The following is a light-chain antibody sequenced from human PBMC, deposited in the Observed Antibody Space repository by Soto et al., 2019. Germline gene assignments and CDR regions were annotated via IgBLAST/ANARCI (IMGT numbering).Light chain of an antibody. Sequence: DLQMTQSPSSLSASVGDRVTITCRASQSIGRYLSWYQQKPGKPPSLLIYVASALEGGVPSRFSGSVSGTDFTLTISSLQPEDFATYFCQQSHSSPLTFGQGTKVEI. V-gene: IGKV1-39*01. J-gene: IGKJ1*01. CDR2: VAS. CDR1: QSIGRY. CDR3: QQSHSSPLT.